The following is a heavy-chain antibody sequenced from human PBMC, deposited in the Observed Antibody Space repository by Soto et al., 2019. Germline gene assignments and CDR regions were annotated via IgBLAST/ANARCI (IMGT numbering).Heavy chain of an antibody. V-gene: IGHV3-15*07. J-gene: IGHJ4*01. Sequence: PGGSLRLSCAASGFTFSNAWINWVRQAPGKGLEWVGRVKSKPHGGKTDFAASVKGRFAISRDDSISMAFMRMNSLKIEDTAVYYCTTDSYITVTPVRLDYWGHGTLVTVSS. D-gene: IGHD4-4*01. CDR1: GFTFSNAW. CDR3: TTDSYITVTPVRLDY. CDR2: VKSKPHGGKT.